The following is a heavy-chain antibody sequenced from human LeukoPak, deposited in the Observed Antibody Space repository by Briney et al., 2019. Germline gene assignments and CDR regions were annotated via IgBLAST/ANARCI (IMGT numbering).Heavy chain of an antibody. CDR2: ISGSGGST. CDR3: AKLAAADGTLSSDY. CDR1: GFTFSSYA. D-gene: IGHD6-13*01. V-gene: IGHV3-23*01. Sequence: PGGSLRLSCAASGFTFSSYAMSWVRQAPGKGLEWVSVISGSGGSTYSADSVKGRFTISRGNSKNTLYLQMNSLTADDTAVYYCAKLAAADGTLSSDYWGQGTLLTVSS. J-gene: IGHJ4*02.